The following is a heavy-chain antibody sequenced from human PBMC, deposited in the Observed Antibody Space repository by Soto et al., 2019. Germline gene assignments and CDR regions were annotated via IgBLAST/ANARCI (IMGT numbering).Heavy chain of an antibody. V-gene: IGHV3-53*04. J-gene: IGHJ6*03. CDR3: ARDAQYNWNYNYYYYMDV. D-gene: IGHD1-20*01. CDR2: IYSGCST. Sequence: GGSLRLSCAASGFTVSSNYMSWVRQAPGKGLEWVSVIYSGCSTYYADSVKGRFTISRHNSKNTLYLQMNSLRAEDTAVYYCARDAQYNWNYNYYYYMDVWGKGTTVTVSS. CDR1: GFTVSSNY.